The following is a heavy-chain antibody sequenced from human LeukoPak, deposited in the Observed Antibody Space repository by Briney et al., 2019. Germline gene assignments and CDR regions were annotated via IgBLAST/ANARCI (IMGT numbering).Heavy chain of an antibody. CDR2: IYTSGST. D-gene: IGHD3-22*01. V-gene: IGHV4-4*07. J-gene: IGHJ4*02. CDR3: ARVAYYYDSSGPHYYFDY. Sequence: PSETLSLTCTVSGGSISSYYWSWIRQPAGKGLEWIGRIYTSGSTNYNPSLKSRVTMSVDTSKNQFSLKLSSVTAADTAVYYCARVAYYYDSSGPHYYFDYWGQGTLVTVSS. CDR1: GGSISSYY.